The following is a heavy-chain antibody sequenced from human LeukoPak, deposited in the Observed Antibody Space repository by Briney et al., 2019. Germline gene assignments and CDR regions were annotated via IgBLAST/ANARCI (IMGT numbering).Heavy chain of an antibody. CDR2: IYYSGST. CDR1: GGSISSGGYY. CDR3: ARSSSGGWDGMEYFQH. D-gene: IGHD2-15*01. V-gene: IGHV4-61*08. Sequence: SETLSLTCTVSGGSISSGGYYWSWIRQHPGKGLEWIVYIYYSGSTNYNPSLKSRVTISVDTSKNQFSLKLSSVTAADTAVYYCARSSSGGWDGMEYFQHWGQGTLVTVSS. J-gene: IGHJ1*01.